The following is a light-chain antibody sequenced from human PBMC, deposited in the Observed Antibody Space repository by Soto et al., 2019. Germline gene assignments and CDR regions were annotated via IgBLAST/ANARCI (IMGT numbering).Light chain of an antibody. CDR2: AAS. CDR3: QQSYRTPHT. J-gene: IGKJ1*01. V-gene: IGKV1-39*01. Sequence: DSPTTQSPSSLSASVGDRLTITCRASQDISDYLNWYQQKPGTAPKLLIYAASRLQSGVPSRFSGSGSGTDFTLTISSLQPEDFAAYYCQQSYRTPHTFGQGTKVDIK. CDR1: QDISDY.